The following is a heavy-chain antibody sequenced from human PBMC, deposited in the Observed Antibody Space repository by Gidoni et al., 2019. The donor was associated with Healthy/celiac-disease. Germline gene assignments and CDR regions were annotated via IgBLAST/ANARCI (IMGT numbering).Heavy chain of an antibody. D-gene: IGHD3-9*01. J-gene: IGHJ4*02. CDR3: ARVRVLRYFDY. V-gene: IGHV3-66*01. CDR1: GFTVSSNY. CDR2: SYSGGST. Sequence: EVQLVESGGGVVKPGGSLRLSCSASGFTVSSNYMSWVRQAPGKGLEWVSVSYSGGSTYYADSVKGRFTISRDKSKNTLYLQMNSLRVEDTAVYYCARVRVLRYFDYWGQGTLVTVSS.